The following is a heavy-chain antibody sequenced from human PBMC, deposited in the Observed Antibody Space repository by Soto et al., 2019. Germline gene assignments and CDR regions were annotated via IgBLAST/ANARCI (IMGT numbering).Heavy chain of an antibody. J-gene: IGHJ4*02. V-gene: IGHV4-34*01. Sequence: QGQLQQWGAGLLKPSETLSLTCAVYGGSFSGYYWSWIRQPPGKGLEWIGEINHSGSTNYNPSLKSRVTISVDTSKNQFSLKLSSVTTADTAVYYCASSNGYSYGPLGYWGQGTLVTVSS. CDR2: INHSGST. CDR1: GGSFSGYY. CDR3: ASSNGYSYGPLGY. D-gene: IGHD5-18*01.